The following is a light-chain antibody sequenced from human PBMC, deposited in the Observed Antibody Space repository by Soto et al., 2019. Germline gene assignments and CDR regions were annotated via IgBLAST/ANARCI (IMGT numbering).Light chain of an antibody. V-gene: IGKV3-20*01. Sequence: EIVLTQSPGTLSLSPGERATLSCRASQSVSSSYLAWYQQKPGQAPRLLIYGASSRATGIPDRFSGSGSGTHFTLTIRRLEPEDLAAYYCQQYGSSLLFTFGPGTKVDIK. CDR1: QSVSSSY. J-gene: IGKJ3*01. CDR2: GAS. CDR3: QQYGSSLLFT.